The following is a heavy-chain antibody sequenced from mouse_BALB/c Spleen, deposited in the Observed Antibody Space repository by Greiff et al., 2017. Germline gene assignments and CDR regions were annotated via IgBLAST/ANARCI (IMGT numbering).Heavy chain of an antibody. D-gene: IGHD2-4*01. CDR2: INPSNGRT. Sequence: QVQLQHPGAELVKPGASVKLSCKASGYTFTSYWMHWVKQRPGQGLEWIGEINPSNGRTNYNEKFKSKATLTVDKSSSTAYMQLSSLTSEDSAVYYCARGRDYDGEGAMDYWGQGTSVTVSS. V-gene: IGHV1S81*02. CDR1: GYTFTSYW. CDR3: ARGRDYDGEGAMDY. J-gene: IGHJ4*01.